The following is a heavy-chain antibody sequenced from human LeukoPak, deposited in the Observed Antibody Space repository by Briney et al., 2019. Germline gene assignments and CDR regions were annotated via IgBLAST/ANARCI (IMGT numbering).Heavy chain of an antibody. CDR1: EYSFTGYY. J-gene: IGHJ4*02. CDR3: ARAGSGSGWYFDY. Sequence: SSVKVSCNSSEYSFTGYYVHWLRQAPGQGLDWMGWISPDNGNTRYAQKLEGRVAMTTDTSTTTAYMELRGLRFNDTDVYYCARAGSGSGWYFDYWGQGILVTV. CDR2: ISPDNGNT. D-gene: IGHD6-19*01. V-gene: IGHV1-18*01.